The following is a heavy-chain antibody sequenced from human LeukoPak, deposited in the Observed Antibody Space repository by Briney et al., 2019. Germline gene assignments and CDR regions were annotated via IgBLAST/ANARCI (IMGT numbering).Heavy chain of an antibody. J-gene: IGHJ5*02. CDR2: IYYSGST. CDR1: GGSISSYY. CDR3: ARVAVHYDFGRFDP. V-gene: IGHV4-59*01. D-gene: IGHD3-3*01. Sequence: SETLSLTCTVSGGSISSYYWSWIRQPPGKGLEWIGYIYYSGSTNYNPSLKSRVTISVDTSKNQFSLKLSSVTAADTAVYYCARVAVHYDFGRFDPWGQGTLVTVSS.